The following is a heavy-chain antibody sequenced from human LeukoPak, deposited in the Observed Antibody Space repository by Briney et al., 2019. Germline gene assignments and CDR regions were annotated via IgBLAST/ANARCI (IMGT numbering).Heavy chain of an antibody. CDR2: ISAYHGNT. Sequence: ASVKVSCKTSGCTFTNYGISWVRQAPGLGLEWMGWISAYHGNTNYAQKVQGRVTMTTDTSTSTAYMELRSLRFDDTAVYYCARDQSVRLLQTSSTYFKHVFAIWGQGSMVTVSS. CDR3: ARDQSVRLLQTSSTYFKHVFAI. J-gene: IGHJ3*02. D-gene: IGHD6-13*01. V-gene: IGHV1-18*01. CDR1: GCTFTNYG.